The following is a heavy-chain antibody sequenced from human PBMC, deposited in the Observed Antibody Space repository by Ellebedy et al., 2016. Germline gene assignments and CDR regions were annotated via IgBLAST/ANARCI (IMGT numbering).Heavy chain of an antibody. D-gene: IGHD1-14*01. CDR3: ARDANPWWFNP. CDR1: GYTLTELS. J-gene: IGHJ5*02. Sequence: ASVKVSXKVSGYTLTELSMHWVRQAPGKGLEWMGGFDPEDGETIYAQKFQGRVTMTRDTSTSTVYMELSSLRSDDTAVYYCARDANPWWFNPWGQGTLVTVSS. V-gene: IGHV1-24*01. CDR2: FDPEDGET.